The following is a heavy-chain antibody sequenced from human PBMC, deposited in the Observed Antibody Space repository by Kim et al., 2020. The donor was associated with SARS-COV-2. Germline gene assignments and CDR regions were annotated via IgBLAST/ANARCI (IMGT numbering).Heavy chain of an antibody. J-gene: IGHJ4*02. CDR2: NHSGST. Sequence: NHSGSTNHTPSHESRITISVDTSKNQFSLKLSSVTAADTAVYYCATPQGGWGQGTLVTVSS. D-gene: IGHD2-15*01. CDR3: ATPQGG. V-gene: IGHV4-34*01.